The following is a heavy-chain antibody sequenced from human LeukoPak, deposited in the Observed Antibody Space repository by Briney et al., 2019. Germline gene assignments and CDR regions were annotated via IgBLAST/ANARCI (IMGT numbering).Heavy chain of an antibody. CDR1: GYTFTSYA. D-gene: IGHD2-8*01. V-gene: IGHV7-4-1*02. J-gene: IGHJ3*02. Sequence: ASVKVSCTASGYTFTSYAMNWVRQAPGQGLEWMGWINTNTGNPTYAQGFTGRFVFSLDTSVSTAYLQISSLKAEDTAVYYCARSRRDIVLMVTNPPGAFDIWGQGTMVTVSS. CDR2: INTNTGNP. CDR3: ARSRRDIVLMVTNPPGAFDI.